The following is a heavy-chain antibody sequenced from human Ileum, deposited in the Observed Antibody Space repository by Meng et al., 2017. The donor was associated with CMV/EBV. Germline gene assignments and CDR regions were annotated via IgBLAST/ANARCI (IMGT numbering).Heavy chain of an antibody. CDR2: IKSKTDGGTT. D-gene: IGHD3-3*01. Sequence: GGSLRLSCAASGFTFSNAWMSWARQAPGKGLEWVGRIKSKTDGGTTDYAAPVKGRFTISRDDSKNTLYLQMNSLKTEDTAVYYCTTDKSFWSGYYKGGDYWGQGTLVTVSS. CDR3: TTDKSFWSGYYKGGDY. J-gene: IGHJ4*02. CDR1: GFTFSNAW. V-gene: IGHV3-15*01.